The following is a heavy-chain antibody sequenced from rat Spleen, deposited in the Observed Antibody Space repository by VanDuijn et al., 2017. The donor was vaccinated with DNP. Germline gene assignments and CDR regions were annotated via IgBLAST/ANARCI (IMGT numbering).Heavy chain of an antibody. D-gene: IGHD1-4*01. CDR1: GFTFSDYY. J-gene: IGHJ2*01. V-gene: IGHV5-22*01. CDR3: ARHVLPLRVWDY. Sequence: EVQLVVSGGGLVQPGRSLKLSCAASGFTFSDYYMAWVRQAPTRGLELVAYISYDGGSTYYGDSVKGRFMISRDNAKNTLYLQMNSLRSEDMATYYCARHVLPLRVWDYWGQGVVVTVSS. CDR2: ISYDGGST.